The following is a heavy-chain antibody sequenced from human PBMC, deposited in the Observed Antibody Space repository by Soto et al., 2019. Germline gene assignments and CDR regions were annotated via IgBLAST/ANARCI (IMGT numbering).Heavy chain of an antibody. CDR1: GGTFSSYA. CDR3: ARARSGYSSGWYGRGFFDY. CDR2: IIPIFGTA. Sequence: QVQLVQSGAEVKKPGFSVKVSCKASGGTFSSYAISWVRQAPGQGLEWMGGIIPIFGTANYAQKFQGRVTITADESTSTAYMELSSLRSEDTAVYYCARARSGYSSGWYGRGFFDYWGQGTLVTVSS. D-gene: IGHD6-19*01. J-gene: IGHJ4*02. V-gene: IGHV1-69*01.